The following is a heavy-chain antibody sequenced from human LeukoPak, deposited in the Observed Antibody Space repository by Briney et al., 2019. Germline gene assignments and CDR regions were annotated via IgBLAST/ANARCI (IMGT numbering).Heavy chain of an antibody. Sequence: GESLKISCRGSGYSFTTYWIGWVRQMPGKGLEWMGIIYPGDSDTRYSPSFQGQVTMSADKSINTAYLQWSSLKASDTAMYYCARRQGCSSTSCPPDSWGQGTLVTASS. V-gene: IGHV5-51*01. CDR1: GYSFTTYW. CDR3: ARRQGCSSTSCPPDS. J-gene: IGHJ4*02. CDR2: IYPGDSDT. D-gene: IGHD2-2*01.